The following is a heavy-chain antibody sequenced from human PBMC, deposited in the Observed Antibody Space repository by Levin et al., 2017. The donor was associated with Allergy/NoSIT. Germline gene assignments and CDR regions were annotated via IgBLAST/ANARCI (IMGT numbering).Heavy chain of an antibody. D-gene: IGHD6-19*01. CDR3: ARASSGWTYYFDY. V-gene: IGHV3-48*01. CDR2: ISSSSSTI. CDR1: GFTFSSYS. J-gene: IGHJ4*02. Sequence: LSLTCAASGFTFSSYSMNWVRQAPGKGLEWVSFISSSSSTIYYADSVKGRFTISRDNAKNSLYLQVNGLRAEDTAVYYCARASSGWTYYFDYWGQGTLVTVSS.